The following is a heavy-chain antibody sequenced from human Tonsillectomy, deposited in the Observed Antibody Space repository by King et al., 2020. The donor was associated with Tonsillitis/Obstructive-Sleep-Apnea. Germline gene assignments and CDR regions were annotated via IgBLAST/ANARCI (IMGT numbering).Heavy chain of an antibody. V-gene: IGHV5-51*01. Sequence: QLVQSGAEVKKPGESLKISCKGSGYSFTSYLSGWVRQMPGKGLEWMGSIYPGDSDTRYSPSFQVQATISADKSISTAYLQWSSLKASETDMYYCARLRGDGSSWQKGDYWGQGTLVTVSS. CDR1: GYSFTSYL. D-gene: IGHD6-13*01. J-gene: IGHJ4*02. CDR2: IYPGDSDT. CDR3: ARLRGDGSSWQKGDY.